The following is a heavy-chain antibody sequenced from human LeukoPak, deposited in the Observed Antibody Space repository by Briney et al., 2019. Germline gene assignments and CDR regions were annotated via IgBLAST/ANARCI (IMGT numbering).Heavy chain of an antibody. V-gene: IGHV4-59*01. CDR3: ARSRSRGYSGDFDC. CDR1: GGSISGYY. Sequence: PSETLSLTCIVSGGSISGYYWSWIRQPPGKTLEWVGYIYYSGTTNYNPSLKSRITISKDTSKNQFSLKLTSVTAADTAVYCARSRSRGYSGDFDCWGQGTLVTVSS. CDR2: IYYSGTT. D-gene: IGHD5-12*01. J-gene: IGHJ4*02.